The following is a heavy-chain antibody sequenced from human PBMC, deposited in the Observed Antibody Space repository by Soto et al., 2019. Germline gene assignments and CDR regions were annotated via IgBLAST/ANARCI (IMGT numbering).Heavy chain of an antibody. D-gene: IGHD5-12*01. V-gene: IGHV1-69*13. CDR2: IIPIFGTA. CDR3: ARIVAGDTLDDMYYFDY. Sequence: GASVKVSCKASGGTFSSYAISWVRQAPGQGLEWMGGIIPIFGTANYAQKFQGRVTITADESTSTAYMELSSLRSEDTAVYYCARIVAGDTLDDMYYFDYWGQGTLVNVSS. J-gene: IGHJ4*02. CDR1: GGTFSSYA.